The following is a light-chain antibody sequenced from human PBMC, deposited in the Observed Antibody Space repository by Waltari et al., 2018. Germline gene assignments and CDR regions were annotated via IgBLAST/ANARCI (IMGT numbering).Light chain of an antibody. CDR3: MQTLQAPLT. J-gene: IGKJ5*01. Sequence: DIVMTQSPLSLPVTPGEPASISCRPSQRLLHSNGNNYLDWYLQKPGQSPQLLIYLASNRAPGVPDRFSGSGSGTDFTLKISRVEAEDVGIYYCMQTLQAPLTFGQGTRLEIK. CDR2: LAS. CDR1: QRLLHSNGNNY. V-gene: IGKV2-28*01.